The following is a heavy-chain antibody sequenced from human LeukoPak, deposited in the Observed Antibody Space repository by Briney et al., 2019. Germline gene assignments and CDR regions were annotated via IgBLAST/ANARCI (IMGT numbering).Heavy chain of an antibody. CDR1: GFTFSSYA. J-gene: IGHJ4*02. Sequence: GSLRLSCAASGFTFSSYAMHWARQPPGKGLEWVAVISYDGSNKYYADSVKGQFTISRENSKNTLYLQMNSLRAEDTAVYYCARGAYDFWSGLIDYWGEGTLVTVSS. CDR3: ARGAYDFWSGLIDY. D-gene: IGHD3-3*01. V-gene: IGHV3-30-3*01. CDR2: ISYDGSNK.